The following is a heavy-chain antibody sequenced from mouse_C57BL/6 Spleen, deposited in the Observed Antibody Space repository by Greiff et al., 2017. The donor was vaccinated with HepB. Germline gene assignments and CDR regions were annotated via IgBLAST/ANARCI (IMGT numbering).Heavy chain of an antibody. CDR1: GYTFTSYW. CDR2: IDPSDSET. Sequence: VQLQQPGAELVRPGSSVKLSCKASGYTFTSYWMHWVKQRPIQGLEWIGNIDPSDSETHYNQKFKDKATLTVDKSSSTAYMQLSSLTSEDSAVYYCAREGVYYGNSQAWFAYWGQGTLVTVSA. V-gene: IGHV1-52*01. CDR3: AREGVYYGNSQAWFAY. J-gene: IGHJ3*01. D-gene: IGHD2-1*01.